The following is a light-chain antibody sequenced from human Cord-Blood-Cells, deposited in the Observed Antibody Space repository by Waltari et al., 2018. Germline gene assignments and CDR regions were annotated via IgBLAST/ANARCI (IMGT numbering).Light chain of an antibody. CDR1: QSVLYSSNNKNY. V-gene: IGKV4-1*01. CDR3: QQYYSTPLT. CDR2: WAS. Sequence: GERATINCKSSQSVLYSSNNKNYLAWYQQKPGQPPKLPIYWASTRESGVPDRFSGSGSGTDFTLTISSLQAEDVAVYYCQQYYSTPLTFGPGTKVDIK. J-gene: IGKJ3*01.